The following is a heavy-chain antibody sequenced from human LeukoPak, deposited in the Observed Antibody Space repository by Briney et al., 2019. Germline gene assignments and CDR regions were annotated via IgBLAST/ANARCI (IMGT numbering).Heavy chain of an antibody. J-gene: IGHJ6*02. CDR3: ARNNGMDV. CDR2: VNRDGSET. CDR1: GFALSSHW. Sequence: GGSLRLSCAASGFALSSHWMTWVRQVPGRGPEWVANVNRDGSETYYLDSVKGRFTISKDNAKNSLYLQMNSLRAEDTALYHCARNNGMDVWGQGTTVIVSS. V-gene: IGHV3-7*03.